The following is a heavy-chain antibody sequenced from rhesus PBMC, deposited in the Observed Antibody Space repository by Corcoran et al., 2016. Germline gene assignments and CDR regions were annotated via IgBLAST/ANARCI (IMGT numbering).Heavy chain of an antibody. D-gene: IGHD3-16*01. J-gene: IGHJ6*01. CDR1: GFIFSSYG. V-gene: IGHV3-54*02. CDR2: ISYDGSKK. CDR3: ARPDSGSYYYGLDS. Sequence: EVQLVESGGGLVQPGGSLRLSCAASGFIFSSYGMHWVRQAPGKGLDWVAVISYDGSKKYYAESVKDRFTISRDNSKNMLYLQMNNLKLEDTAVYYCARPDSGSYYYGLDSWGQGVVVTVSS.